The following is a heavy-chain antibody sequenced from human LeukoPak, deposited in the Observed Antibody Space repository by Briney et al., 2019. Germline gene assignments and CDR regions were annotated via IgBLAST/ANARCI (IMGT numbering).Heavy chain of an antibody. CDR3: ARLMTARQRGFFDY. J-gene: IGHJ4*02. CDR1: GFTFSSYW. CDR2: IKQDGSEK. D-gene: IGHD6-25*01. V-gene: IGHV3-7*01. Sequence: GGSLRLSCAASGFTFSSYWMSWVRQAPGKGLEWVANIKQDGSEKYYVDSVKGRFTISRDNAKNSLYLQMNSLRAEDTAVYYCARLMTARQRGFFDYWGQGTLVTVSS.